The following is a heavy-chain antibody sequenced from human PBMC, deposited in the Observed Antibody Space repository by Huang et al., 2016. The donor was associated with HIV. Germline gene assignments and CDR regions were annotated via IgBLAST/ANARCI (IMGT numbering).Heavy chain of an antibody. J-gene: IGHJ4*02. D-gene: IGHD3-16*01. V-gene: IGHV4-34*01. CDR2: INHSGRT. Sequence: QVQLHQWGAGLLKPSETLSLTCAVYGGSFSGPNWTWIGQTPGKGLEWIGEINHSGRTNYSPSLKRRVTISLDTSKNQFSLRLRAVTAADTAVYYCARGRGDARGFLGLDFWGQGTLVTVSS. CDR3: ARGRGDARGFLGLDF. CDR1: GGSFSGPN.